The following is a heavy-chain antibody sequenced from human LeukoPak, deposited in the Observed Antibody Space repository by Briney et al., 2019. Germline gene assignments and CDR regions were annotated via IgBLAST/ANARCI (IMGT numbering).Heavy chain of an antibody. Sequence: PSETLSLTCAVYGGSFNAYYWGWIRQPPGKGLEWIGEINHSGSTNYNPSLKSRVTISVDTSKNQFSLKLSSVTAADTAVYYCANKDYYGSGSYYNRWGQGTLVTVSS. CDR3: ANKDYYGSGSYYNR. V-gene: IGHV4-34*01. J-gene: IGHJ4*02. CDR2: INHSGST. CDR1: GGSFNAYY. D-gene: IGHD3-10*01.